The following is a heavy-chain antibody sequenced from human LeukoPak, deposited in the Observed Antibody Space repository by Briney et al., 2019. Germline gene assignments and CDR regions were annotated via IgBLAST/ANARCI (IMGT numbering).Heavy chain of an antibody. CDR1: GFTFSDYY. J-gene: IGHJ4*02. Sequence: GGSLRLSCAASGFTFSDYYMSWIRQAPGKGLEWVSAISGSGGSTYYADSVKGRFTISRDNSKNTLYLQMNSLRAEDTAVYYCAKGPKQLVQEGYFDYWGQGTLVTVSS. V-gene: IGHV3-23*01. D-gene: IGHD6-6*01. CDR3: AKGPKQLVQEGYFDY. CDR2: ISGSGGST.